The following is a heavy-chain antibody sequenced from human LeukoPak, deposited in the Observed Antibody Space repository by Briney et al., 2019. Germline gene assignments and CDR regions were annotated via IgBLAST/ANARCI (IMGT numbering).Heavy chain of an antibody. D-gene: IGHD2-2*01. CDR2: IYYSGST. CDR1: GGSISCGGYY. V-gene: IGHV4-31*03. Sequence: SQTLSLTCTVSGGSISCGGYYWSWIRDHRGRGLEWCGYIYYSGSTYYHPSLKSRVTISVDTSKNQFSLKLSSVTAADTAVYYCATVGEYCSSTSCYYIFDYWGQGTLVTVSS. CDR3: ATVGEYCSSTSCYYIFDY. J-gene: IGHJ4*02.